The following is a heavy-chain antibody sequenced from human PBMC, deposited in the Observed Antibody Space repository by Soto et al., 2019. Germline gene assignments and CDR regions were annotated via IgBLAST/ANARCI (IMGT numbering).Heavy chain of an antibody. V-gene: IGHV1-18*01. CDR3: ARAFGSTDY. J-gene: IGHJ4*02. D-gene: IGHD6-13*01. CDR1: GYTFSSYG. Sequence: QVQLVQSGAEVKKPGASVKVSCEASGYTFSSYGISWVRQAPGQGFEWMGWISGYNSITRNAQKFQGRVTMTTDTSTSTAYMELRSLRSDDTAVYYCARAFGSTDYWGQGTLVTVSS. CDR2: ISGYNSIT.